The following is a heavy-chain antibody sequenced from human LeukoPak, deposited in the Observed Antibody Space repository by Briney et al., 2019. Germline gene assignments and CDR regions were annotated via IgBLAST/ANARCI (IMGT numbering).Heavy chain of an antibody. D-gene: IGHD4-17*01. CDR2: INPNGGGT. CDR3: ARDDYGDLQYFEN. Sequence: ASVKVSCKASGYTFTKYFPHWVRQAPGQGLEWMGWINPNGGGTIYAQKFQGRVTMTRDTSISTAYMEVSRLTSDDTAVYYCARDDYGDLQYFENWGQGTLVTVSS. V-gene: IGHV1-2*02. J-gene: IGHJ4*02. CDR1: GYTFTKYF.